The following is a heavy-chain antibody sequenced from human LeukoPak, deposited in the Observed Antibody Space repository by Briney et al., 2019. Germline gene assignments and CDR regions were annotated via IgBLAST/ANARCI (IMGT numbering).Heavy chain of an antibody. CDR1: GFPFRYNW. CDR3: LGYYSGSPN. Sequence: PGGSLRLSCAASGFPFRYNWMHWVRQATGKGLVWVSRISSDGRTTHYADSVKGRFTISRDSAKNTLFLQMNDLRAEDTAVYYCLGYYSGSPNWGQGTLVTVSS. D-gene: IGHD3-10*01. CDR2: ISSDGRTT. V-gene: IGHV3-74*01. J-gene: IGHJ1*01.